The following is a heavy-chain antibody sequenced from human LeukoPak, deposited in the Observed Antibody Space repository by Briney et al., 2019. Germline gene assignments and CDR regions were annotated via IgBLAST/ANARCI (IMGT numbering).Heavy chain of an antibody. CDR3: ASEVGSSTNY. Sequence: PGGSLRLSYAASGFIVSSNYMSWVRQAPGKGLEWVSIIYGGGNTYYADSVKGRFTISRDNSKNTLYLQMSSLRAEDTAVYYCASEVGSSTNYWGQGTLVTVSS. D-gene: IGHD1-26*01. CDR1: GFIVSSNY. V-gene: IGHV3-53*01. J-gene: IGHJ4*02. CDR2: IYGGGNT.